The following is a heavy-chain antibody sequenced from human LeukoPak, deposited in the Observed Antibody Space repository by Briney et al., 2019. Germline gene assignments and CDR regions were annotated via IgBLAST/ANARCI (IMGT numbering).Heavy chain of an antibody. D-gene: IGHD3-16*02. Sequence: SGGSLRLSCAASGFTFSSYAMSWVRQAPRKGLEWVSAISGSGGSTYYADSVKGRFTISRDNSKNTLYLQMNSLRAEDTAVYYCAKDHPPTVWGSYRFDYWGQGTLVTVSS. J-gene: IGHJ4*02. V-gene: IGHV3-23*01. CDR2: ISGSGGST. CDR1: GFTFSSYA. CDR3: AKDHPPTVWGSYRFDY.